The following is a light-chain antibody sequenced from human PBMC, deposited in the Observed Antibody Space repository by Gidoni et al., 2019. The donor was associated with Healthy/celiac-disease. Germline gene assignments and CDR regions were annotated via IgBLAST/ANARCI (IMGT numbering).Light chain of an antibody. V-gene: IGKV1-27*01. CDR3: QKYNSALALT. J-gene: IGKJ4*01. CDR2: AAS. Sequence: IQMTQSPSSLSASVGDRVTITCRASQGISNYLAWYQQKPGKVPKLLIYAASTLQSGVPSRFSGSGSGTDFTLTSSSLQPEDVATYYCQKYNSALALTFGGGTKVEIK. CDR1: QGISNY.